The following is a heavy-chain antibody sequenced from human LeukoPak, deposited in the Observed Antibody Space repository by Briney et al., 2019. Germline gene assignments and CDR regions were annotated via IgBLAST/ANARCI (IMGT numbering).Heavy chain of an antibody. CDR2: INHSGST. CDR3: ARPAGTGRYNWFDP. J-gene: IGHJ5*02. CDR1: GGSFSGYY. D-gene: IGHD6-19*01. V-gene: IGHV4-34*01. Sequence: PSETLSLTCAVYGGSFSGYYWSWIRQPPGKGLEWIGEINHSGSTNYNPSLKSRVTISVDTSKNQFSLKLSSVTAADTAVYYCARPAGTGRYNWFDPWGQGTLVTVSS.